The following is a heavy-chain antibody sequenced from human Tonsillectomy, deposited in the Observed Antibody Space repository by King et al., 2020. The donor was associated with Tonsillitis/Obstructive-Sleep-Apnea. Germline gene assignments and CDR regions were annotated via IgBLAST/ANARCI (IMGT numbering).Heavy chain of an antibody. CDR2: ISWDGGST. Sequence: VQLVESGGVVVQPGGSLRLSCAASGFTFDDYTMHWVRQAPGKGLEWVSLISWDGGSTYYAVSVKGRFTISRDNSKNSLYLQMNSLRTEDTALYYCAKEGLRYFDYWGQGTLVTVSS. J-gene: IGHJ4*02. CDR1: GFTFDDYT. V-gene: IGHV3-43*01. CDR3: AKEGLRYFDY.